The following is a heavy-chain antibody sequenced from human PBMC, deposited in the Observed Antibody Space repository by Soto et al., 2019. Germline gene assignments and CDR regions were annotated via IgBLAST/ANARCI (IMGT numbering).Heavy chain of an antibody. Sequence: SETLSLTCTVSGASISGFYWSWIRKSAGKGLGWIGRIYATGTTDYNPSLKSRVIMSVDTSKKQISLKLRSVTAADTAVYYCVRDGTKTLRDCFDPWGQG. D-gene: IGHD1-1*01. CDR1: GASISGFY. CDR2: IYATGTT. J-gene: IGHJ5*02. V-gene: IGHV4-4*07. CDR3: VRDGTKTLRDCFDP.